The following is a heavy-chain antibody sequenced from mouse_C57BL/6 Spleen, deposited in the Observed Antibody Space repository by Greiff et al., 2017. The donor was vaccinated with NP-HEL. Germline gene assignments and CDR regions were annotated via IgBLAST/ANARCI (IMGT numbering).Heavy chain of an antibody. V-gene: IGHV14-3*01. J-gene: IGHJ4*01. CDR3: ANGYGSSYVNAMED. CDR2: IDPANGNT. Sequence: VQLKQSVAELVRPGASVKLSCIASGFNIKNTYMHWVKQRPEQGLEWIGRIDPANGNTKYAPKFQGKATITADTSSNTAYLQLSSLTSEDTAIYYCANGYGSSYVNAMEDWGQGTSVTVSS. D-gene: IGHD1-1*01. CDR1: GFNIKNTY.